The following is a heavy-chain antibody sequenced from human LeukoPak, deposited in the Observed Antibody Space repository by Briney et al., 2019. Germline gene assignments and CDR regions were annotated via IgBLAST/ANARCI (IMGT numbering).Heavy chain of an antibody. Sequence: PGGSLRLSCAASGFTFSSYAMSWVRQAPGKGLEWVSAISGSGGSTYYADSVKGRFTISRDNSKNTLYLQMNSLRAEDTAVYYCARGPMGGRVVVPAAREDYYYYGMDVWGQGTTVTVSS. D-gene: IGHD2-2*01. J-gene: IGHJ6*02. CDR2: ISGSGGST. CDR1: GFTFSSYA. V-gene: IGHV3-23*01. CDR3: ARGPMGGRVVVPAAREDYYYYGMDV.